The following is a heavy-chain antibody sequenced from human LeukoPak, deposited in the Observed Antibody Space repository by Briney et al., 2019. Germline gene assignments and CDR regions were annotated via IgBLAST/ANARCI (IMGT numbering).Heavy chain of an antibody. CDR2: IYTCGST. Sequence: SETLSLTCTVSGGSISSGSYYWSWIRQPAGKGLEWIGRIYTCGSTNYNPSLKSRVTISLDTSKNQFSLKLSSVTAADTVVYYCARTPIYYYDSSGYYNWGQGTLVTVSS. V-gene: IGHV4-61*02. CDR1: GGSISSGSYY. J-gene: IGHJ4*02. CDR3: ARTPIYYYDSSGYYN. D-gene: IGHD3-22*01.